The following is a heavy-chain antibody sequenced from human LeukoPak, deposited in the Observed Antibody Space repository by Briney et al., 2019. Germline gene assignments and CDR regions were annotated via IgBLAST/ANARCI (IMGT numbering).Heavy chain of an antibody. V-gene: IGHV4-31*03. CDR3: ARDSGYDFALGY. J-gene: IGHJ4*02. Sequence: PSQTLSLTCTVSGGSISSGGYYWSWIRQHPGKGLEWIGYIYYSGSTYYDPSLKSRVTISVDTSKNQFSLKLSSVTAADTAVYYCARDSGYDFALGYWGQGTLVTVSS. CDR1: GGSISSGGYY. D-gene: IGHD5-12*01. CDR2: IYYSGST.